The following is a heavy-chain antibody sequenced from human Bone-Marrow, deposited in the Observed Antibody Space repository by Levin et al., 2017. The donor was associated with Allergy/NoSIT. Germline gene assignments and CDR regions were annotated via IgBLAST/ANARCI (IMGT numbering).Heavy chain of an antibody. D-gene: IGHD3-22*01. V-gene: IGHV3-7*01. CDR1: GFTFGSYW. CDR2: IKPDGSDK. J-gene: IGHJ4*02. Sequence: PGGSLRLSCAASGFTFGSYWMSWDRQAPGKGLEWVATIKPDGSDKYYVATVKGRVTISRDNAKNSLHLQMNRLLAEDTAVYFCARVHEKTYSYDSPVYPFDYWGQGTLVTVSS. CDR3: ARVHEKTYSYDSPVYPFDY.